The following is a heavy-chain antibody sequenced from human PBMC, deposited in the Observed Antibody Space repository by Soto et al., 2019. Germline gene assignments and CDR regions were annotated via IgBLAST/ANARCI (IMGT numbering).Heavy chain of an antibody. D-gene: IGHD6-6*01. J-gene: IGHJ6*02. CDR1: GGSISSYY. CDR3: ATMVYSSSPGYGMDV. V-gene: IGHV4-59*01. Sequence: SETLSLTCTVSGGSISSYYWSWIRQPPGKGLEWIGYIYYSGSTNYNPSLKSRVTISVDTSKNQFSLKLSSVTAADTAVYYCATMVYSSSPGYGMDVWGQGTTVTVSS. CDR2: IYYSGST.